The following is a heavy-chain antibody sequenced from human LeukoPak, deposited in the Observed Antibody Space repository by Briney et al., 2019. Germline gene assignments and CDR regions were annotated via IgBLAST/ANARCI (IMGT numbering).Heavy chain of an antibody. CDR2: INPNSGGT. J-gene: IGHJ6*03. Sequence: GASVKVSCKASGYTFTGYYMHWVRQAPGQGLEWMGWINPNSGGTNYAQKFQGRVTMTRDTSISTAYMELSRLRSGDTAVYYCAGRRYCSSTSCYRDYYYMDVWGKGTTVTVSS. D-gene: IGHD2-2*01. V-gene: IGHV1-2*02. CDR1: GYTFTGYY. CDR3: AGRRYCSSTSCYRDYYYMDV.